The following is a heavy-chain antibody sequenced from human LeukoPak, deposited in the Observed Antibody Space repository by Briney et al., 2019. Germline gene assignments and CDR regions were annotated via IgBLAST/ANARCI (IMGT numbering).Heavy chain of an antibody. D-gene: IGHD6-6*01. V-gene: IGHV4-61*02. CDR3: ARAEWWYSSSFDY. Sequence: MASETLSLTCTVSGGSISSGSYYWSWIRQPAGKGLEWIGRIYTSGSTNYNPSLKSRVTISVDTSKNQFSLKLSSVTAADTAVYYCARAEWWYSSSFDYWGQGTLVTVSS. CDR2: IYTSGST. CDR1: GGSISSGSYY. J-gene: IGHJ4*02.